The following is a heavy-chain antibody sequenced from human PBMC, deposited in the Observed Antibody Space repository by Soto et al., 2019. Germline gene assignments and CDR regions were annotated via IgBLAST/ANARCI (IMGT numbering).Heavy chain of an antibody. CDR1: GGSISSGGYC. Sequence: LSLTCTVSGGSISSGGYCWSWIRQHPGKGLEWIGYIHYSGSTYYNPSLKSRVTISVDTSKNQFSLKLSSVTAADTAVYYCARDRFGPKVRYGMDVWGQGTTVTVSS. V-gene: IGHV4-31*03. CDR3: ARDRFGPKVRYGMDV. J-gene: IGHJ6*02. D-gene: IGHD3-10*01. CDR2: IHYSGST.